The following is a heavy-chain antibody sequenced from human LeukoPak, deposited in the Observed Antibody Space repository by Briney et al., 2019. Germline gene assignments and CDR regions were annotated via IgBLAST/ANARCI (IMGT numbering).Heavy chain of an antibody. J-gene: IGHJ4*02. Sequence: GGSLRLSCAASGFTFNNYAMGWVRQAQGKGLEWVSTSSGGRTYYADSVKGRFTFSRDDSKNTLYLQMNSLRAEDTAVYYCTKEGGLYDSGGYFDYWGQGTLVTVSS. V-gene: IGHV3-23*01. CDR1: GFTFNNYA. D-gene: IGHD3-3*01. CDR3: TKEGGLYDSGGYFDY. CDR2: SSGGRT.